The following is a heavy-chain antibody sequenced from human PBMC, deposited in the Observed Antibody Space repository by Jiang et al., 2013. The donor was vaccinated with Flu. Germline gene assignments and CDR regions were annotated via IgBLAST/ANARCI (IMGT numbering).Heavy chain of an antibody. CDR2: ISKSGST. J-gene: IGHJ4*02. CDR3: ARSVCSGGSCYKFDY. Sequence: LLKPSETLSLTCSVSGGSISYYYWSWIRQHPGKGLEWIGSISKSGSTDYNPSLKSRGSISEDTPKNHFTLTLRSVTGADTAVYFCARSVCSGGSCYKFDYWGQGILVTVSS. CDR1: GGSISYYY. D-gene: IGHD2-15*01. V-gene: IGHV4-59*06.